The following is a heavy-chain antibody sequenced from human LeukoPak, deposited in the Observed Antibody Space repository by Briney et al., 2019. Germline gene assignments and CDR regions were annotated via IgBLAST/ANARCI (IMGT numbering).Heavy chain of an antibody. CDR3: AKEKDYGSGSFSFDY. CDR2: IRYDGSNK. Sequence: GGSLRLSCAASGFTFSSYGMHWVRLAPGKGLEWVAFIRYDGSNKYYADSVKGRFTISRDNSKNTLYLQMNSLRAEDTAVYYCAKEKDYGSGSFSFDYWGQGTLVTVSS. CDR1: GFTFSSYG. D-gene: IGHD3-10*01. J-gene: IGHJ4*02. V-gene: IGHV3-30*02.